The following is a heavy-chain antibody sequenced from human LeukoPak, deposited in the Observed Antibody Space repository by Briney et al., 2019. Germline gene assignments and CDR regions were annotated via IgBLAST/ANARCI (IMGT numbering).Heavy chain of an antibody. CDR2: INHSGNT. J-gene: IGHJ4*02. CDR3: ARGIYGDYYFDY. V-gene: IGHV4-34*01. D-gene: IGHD4-17*01. Sequence: SETLSLTCAVHGGSFSGYYWSWIRQPPGKGLEWIGEINHSGNTNHNPSLKSRVTISLDTSKNQFSLKLSSVTAADTAMYYCARGIYGDYYFDYWGQGTLVTVSS. CDR1: GGSFSGYY.